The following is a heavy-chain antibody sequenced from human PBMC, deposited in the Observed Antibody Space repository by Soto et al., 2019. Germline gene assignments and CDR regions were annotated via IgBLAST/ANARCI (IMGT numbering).Heavy chain of an antibody. J-gene: IGHJ5*01. CDR3: ARQYSSGFVDWFDS. Sequence: PSETLSLTCTVSGGSISSGGYYWSWIRQHPGKGLEWIGYIYYSGSTYYNPSLKSRVTISVDTSKNQFSLKLTSVTAADTAAYYCARQYSSGFVDWFDSWGQGTLVTVSS. V-gene: IGHV4-31*03. D-gene: IGHD5-18*01. CDR1: GGSISSGGYY. CDR2: IYYSGST.